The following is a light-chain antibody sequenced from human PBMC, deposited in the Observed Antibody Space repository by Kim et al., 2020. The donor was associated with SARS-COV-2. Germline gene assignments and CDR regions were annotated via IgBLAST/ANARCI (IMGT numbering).Light chain of an antibody. CDR3: NSRGSNDNVL. CDR1: SLRSYY. Sequence: SSELTQDPAVSVALGQTVRITCPGDSLRSYYATWYQQKPGQAPIVVIYGKNTRPSGIPDRFSGPSSGDTASLTIPGTQAGDEADYYCNSRGSNDNVLFGGGTKLTVL. CDR2: GKN. V-gene: IGLV3-19*01. J-gene: IGLJ2*01.